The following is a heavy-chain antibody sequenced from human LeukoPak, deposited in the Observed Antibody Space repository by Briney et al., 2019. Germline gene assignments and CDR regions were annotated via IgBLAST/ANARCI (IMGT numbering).Heavy chain of an antibody. CDR3: ARVDDIGYYGMDV. D-gene: IGHD3-9*01. CDR1: GFTFSSYE. Sequence: GGSLRLSCAASGFTFSSYEMNWVRQAPGKGLEWVSHISSSGSTIYYADPVKGRFTISRDNAKNSLYLQMNSLRAEDTAVYYCARVDDIGYYGMDVWGQGTTVTVSS. J-gene: IGHJ6*02. CDR2: ISSSGSTI. V-gene: IGHV3-48*03.